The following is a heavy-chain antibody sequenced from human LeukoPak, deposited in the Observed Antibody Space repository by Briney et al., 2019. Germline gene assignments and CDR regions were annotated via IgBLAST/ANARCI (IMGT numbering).Heavy chain of an antibody. CDR2: IIPIFGTA. Sequence: GASVKVSCKASGGTFSSYAISWVRQAPGQGFEWMGGIIPIFGTANYAQKFQGRVTITADESTSTAYMELSSLRSEDTAVYYCARADYGDYYSPFDPWGQGTLVTVSS. J-gene: IGHJ5*02. CDR3: ARADYGDYYSPFDP. D-gene: IGHD4-17*01. CDR1: GGTFSSYA. V-gene: IGHV1-69*13.